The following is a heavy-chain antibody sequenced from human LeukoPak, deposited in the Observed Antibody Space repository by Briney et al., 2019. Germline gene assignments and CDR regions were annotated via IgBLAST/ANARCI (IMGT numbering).Heavy chain of an antibody. V-gene: IGHV4-61*02. Sequence: PSQTPSLTCTVSGDSISSGSYYWSWIRQPAAKGLEWIGRISTTGSTNYHPSLQSRISVSVDTSKNQLSLKLTSVTAADTAVYYCARGYCSSTSCYPYYYMDVWGKGTTVTVSS. J-gene: IGHJ6*03. CDR2: ISTTGST. CDR1: GDSISSGSYY. CDR3: ARGYCSSTSCYPYYYMDV. D-gene: IGHD2-2*01.